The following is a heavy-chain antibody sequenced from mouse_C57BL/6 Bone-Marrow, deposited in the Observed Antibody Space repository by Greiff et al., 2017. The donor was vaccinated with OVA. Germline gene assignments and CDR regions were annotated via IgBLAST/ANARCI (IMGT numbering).Heavy chain of an antibody. CDR2: ISGGGGNT. J-gene: IGHJ3*01. CDR1: GFTFSSYT. D-gene: IGHD2-12*01. Sequence: DVHLVESGGGLVKPGGSLKLSCAASGFTFSSYTMSWVRQTPEKRLEWVATISGGGGNTYYPDSVKGRFTISRDNAKNTLYLQMSSLRSEDTALYYCARDDEEAWFAYWGQGTLVTVSA. CDR3: ARDDEEAWFAY. V-gene: IGHV5-9*01.